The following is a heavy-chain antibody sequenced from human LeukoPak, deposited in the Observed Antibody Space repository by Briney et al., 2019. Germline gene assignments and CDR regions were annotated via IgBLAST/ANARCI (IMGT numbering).Heavy chain of an antibody. D-gene: IGHD3-16*01. CDR1: GGSISSSSYY. J-gene: IGHJ3*02. Sequence: SETLSLTCTVSGGSISSSSYYWGWIRQPPGKGLEWIGSIYYSGSTYYNPSLKSRVTISVDTSKNQFSLKLSSVTAADTAVYYCARVPSDRRLGDAFDIWGQGTMVTVSS. CDR2: IYYSGST. CDR3: ARVPSDRRLGDAFDI. V-gene: IGHV4-39*07.